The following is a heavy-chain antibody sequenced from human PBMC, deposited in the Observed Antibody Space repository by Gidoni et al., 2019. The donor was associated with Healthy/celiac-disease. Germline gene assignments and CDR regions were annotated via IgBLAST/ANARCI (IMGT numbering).Heavy chain of an antibody. V-gene: IGHV5-51*01. CDR3: ARPAVAGTEGALENPRD. D-gene: IGHD6-19*01. J-gene: IGHJ4*02. CDR2: IYPGDSDT. CDR1: GYSFTSYW. Sequence: EVQLVQSGAEVKKPGESLKISCKGSGYSFTSYWIGWVRPRPGKGLEWMGIIYPGDSDTRYSPSFQGQVTISADKSISTAYLQWSSLKASDTAMYYCARPAVAGTEGALENPRDWGQGTLVTVSS.